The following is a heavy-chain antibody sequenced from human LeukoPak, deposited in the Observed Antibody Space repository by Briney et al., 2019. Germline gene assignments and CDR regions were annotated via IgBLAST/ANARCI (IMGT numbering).Heavy chain of an antibody. CDR2: INWNGGST. CDR3: ARAPRITMIVVFTGHALDI. V-gene: IGHV3-20*04. Sequence: GGSLRLSCAASGFTFDDYGMSWVRQAPGKGLEWVSGINWNGGSTGYADSVKGRFTISRDNAKNSLYLQMNSLRAEDTALYYCARAPRITMIVVFTGHALDIWGQGTMVTVSS. CDR1: GFTFDDYG. D-gene: IGHD3-22*01. J-gene: IGHJ3*02.